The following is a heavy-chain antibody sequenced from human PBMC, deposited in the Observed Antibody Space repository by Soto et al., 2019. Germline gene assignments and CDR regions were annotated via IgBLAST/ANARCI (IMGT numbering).Heavy chain of an antibody. V-gene: IGHV3-33*01. CDR2: IWYDGSNK. D-gene: IGHD3-22*01. J-gene: IGHJ4*02. Sequence: PGGSLRLSCAASGFTFSSYGMHWVRQAPGKGLEWVAVIWYDGSNKYYADSVKGRFTISRDNSKNTLYLQMNSLRAEETAVYYCARPSYYYDSSGYSVWGQGTLVTVSS. CDR1: GFTFSSYG. CDR3: ARPSYYYDSSGYSV.